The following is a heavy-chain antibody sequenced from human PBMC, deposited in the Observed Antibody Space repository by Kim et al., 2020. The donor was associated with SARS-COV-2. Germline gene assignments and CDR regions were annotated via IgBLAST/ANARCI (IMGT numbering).Heavy chain of an antibody. CDR3: ARGEVRGAVDY. V-gene: IGHV3-74*01. CDR2: INSDGSST. D-gene: IGHD3-10*01. J-gene: IGHJ4*02. CDR1: GFTFSTYW. Sequence: GGSLRLSCAASGFTFSTYWMHWVRQAPGKGLVWVSRINSDGSSTSYADSVKGRFTISRDNAKNTLYLQMNSLRAEDTAVYYCARGEVRGAVDYWGQGTLVTVSS.